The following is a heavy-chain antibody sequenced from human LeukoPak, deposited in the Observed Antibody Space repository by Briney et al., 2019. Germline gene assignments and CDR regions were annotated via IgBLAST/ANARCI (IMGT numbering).Heavy chain of an antibody. Sequence: GGSLRLSCAASGFTFSSHAMSWVRQAPGKGLEWVSGISGSETTYYADSVKGRFTISRDNSKNTLFPQMNSLRAEDTALYYCGKSSGGDYLQYFDSWGQGTLVTVSS. CDR3: GKSSGGDYLQYFDS. D-gene: IGHD2-21*02. V-gene: IGHV3-23*01. J-gene: IGHJ4*02. CDR2: ISGSETT. CDR1: GFTFSSHA.